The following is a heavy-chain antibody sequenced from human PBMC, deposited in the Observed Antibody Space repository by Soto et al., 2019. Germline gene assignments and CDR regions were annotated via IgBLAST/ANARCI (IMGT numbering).Heavy chain of an antibody. J-gene: IGHJ4*02. CDR3: ASGIQLWLRRINNGYSG. Sequence: QVQLVQSGAEVKKPESSVKVSCKAPGGTFSTYAISWVRQAPGQGLEWMGWIIPMFGTANYAQRFQDRVTITADEFTNTVYMDLSSLRSEDTAVYFCASGIQLWLRRINNGYSGWGQGTLVTVSS. D-gene: IGHD5-18*01. CDR2: IIPMFGTA. CDR1: GGTFSTYA. V-gene: IGHV1-69*12.